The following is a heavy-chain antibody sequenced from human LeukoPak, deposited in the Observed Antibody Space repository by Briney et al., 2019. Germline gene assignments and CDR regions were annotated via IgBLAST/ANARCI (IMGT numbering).Heavy chain of an antibody. CDR2: IYPGDSDT. V-gene: IGHV5-51*01. D-gene: IGHD2-15*01. Sequence: GESLKISCKGSGYRFTNYWIDWVRQMPGKGLEWMGIIYPGDSDTKYSPSFQGQVTISADKSISTAYLQWSSLKASDTAMYYCARGSGLDAFDIWGQGTMVTVSS. CDR3: ARGSGLDAFDI. J-gene: IGHJ3*02. CDR1: GYRFTNYW.